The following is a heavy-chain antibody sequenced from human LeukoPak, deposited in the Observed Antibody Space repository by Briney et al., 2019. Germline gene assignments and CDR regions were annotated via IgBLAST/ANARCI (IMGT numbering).Heavy chain of an antibody. V-gene: IGHV3-48*03. CDR1: GFTVSSYE. J-gene: IGHJ4*02. D-gene: IGHD2-2*01. CDR2: ISSSGNTM. Sequence: GGSLRLSCAASGFTVSSYEMNWVRQAPGKGPEWVSYISSSGNTMYYADSVKGRFSISRDNAKNSLYLQMNSLRAEDTAVYYCARRYCSSTSCTLDHWGQGTLVTVSS. CDR3: ARRYCSSTSCTLDH.